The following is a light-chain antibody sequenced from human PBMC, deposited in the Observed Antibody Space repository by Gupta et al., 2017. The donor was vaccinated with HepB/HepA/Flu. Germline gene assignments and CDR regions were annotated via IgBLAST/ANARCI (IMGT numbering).Light chain of an antibody. CDR3: QEYNNWPPIFT. Sequence: EVVLTQSPVTLSVSPGARATLSCRASESVNSNLAWYQQKPGQAPRLLIYDSSTRATGIPARFSGSGSGTEFTLTISSLQSEDFADYYCQEYNNWPPIFTFGPGTKVEIK. V-gene: IGKV3-15*01. CDR2: DSS. J-gene: IGKJ3*01. CDR1: ESVNSN.